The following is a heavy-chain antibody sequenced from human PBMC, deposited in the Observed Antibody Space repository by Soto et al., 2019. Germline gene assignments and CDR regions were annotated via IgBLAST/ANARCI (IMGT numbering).Heavy chain of an antibody. J-gene: IGHJ4*02. D-gene: IGHD6-19*01. CDR3: ARGRSSGWYPYFDY. CDR2: INPNSGGP. CDR1: GDTFTDYY. V-gene: IGHV1-2*04. Sequence: QVQLVQSGAEVKKPGASVKVSCKASGDTFTDYYIHWLRQAPGQGLEWMGWINPNSGGPNYEQKFQGWVTMTRDTSISTAYMELSRLRSDDTAVYYCARGRSSGWYPYFDYWGQGTLVTVSS.